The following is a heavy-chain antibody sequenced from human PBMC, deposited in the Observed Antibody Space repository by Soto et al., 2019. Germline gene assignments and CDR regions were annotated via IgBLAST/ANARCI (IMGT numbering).Heavy chain of an antibody. D-gene: IGHD3-10*01. Sequence: PETFCLTCTVSGGFIRRGDWSWCRQPPGKGLEWIGYIYYSGSTNYNPSLKSRVTISVDTSKNQFSLKLSSVTAADTAVYYCARHMVRTWGWFDPWGQGTLVTVSS. CDR3: ARHMVRTWGWFDP. V-gene: IGHV4-59*08. J-gene: IGHJ5*02. CDR1: GGFIRRGD. CDR2: IYYSGST.